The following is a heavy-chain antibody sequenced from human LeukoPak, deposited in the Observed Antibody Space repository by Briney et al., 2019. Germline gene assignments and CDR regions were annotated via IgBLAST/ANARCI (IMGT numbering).Heavy chain of an antibody. V-gene: IGHV4-39*01. Sequence: PSETLSLTCTVSGGSISNSSYYWGWIRQPPGKGLEWIGSMYYSGSTYSGSTFYNPSLKSRVTISIDTSKNQFSLKLRSMTAADTALYYCARRPEHRIFVWGKGTTVTVSS. D-gene: IGHD3-9*01. J-gene: IGHJ6*04. CDR1: GGSISNSSYY. CDR3: ARRPEHRIFV. CDR2: MYYSGSTYSGST.